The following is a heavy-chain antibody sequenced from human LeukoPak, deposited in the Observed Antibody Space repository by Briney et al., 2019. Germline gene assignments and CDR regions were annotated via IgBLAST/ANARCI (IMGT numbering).Heavy chain of an antibody. CDR2: INPNSGGT. CDR1: GYTFTGCY. J-gene: IGHJ4*02. CDR3: ASQICTTTSCYASFDY. D-gene: IGHD2-2*01. V-gene: IGHV1-2*02. Sequence: GASVKVSCKTSGYTFTGCYMHWVRQAPGQGLEWMGWINPNSGGTNYAQKFQGRVSMTRDTSISTAYMELSSLRSDDTAVYYCASQICTTTSCYASFDYWGQGTLVTVSS.